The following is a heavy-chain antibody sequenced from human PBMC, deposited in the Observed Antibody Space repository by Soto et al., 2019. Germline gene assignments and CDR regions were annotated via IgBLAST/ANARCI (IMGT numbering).Heavy chain of an antibody. CDR2: IFPLTDIP. J-gene: IGHJ4*02. CDR1: GGTFRNYP. V-gene: IGHV1-69*02. Sequence: QVQLVQSGTEVKKPGSSVKVSCKASGGTFRNYPINWVRQAPGQGLEWMGSIFPLTDIPDYAQNFQARLTISAAKATSPAYMELSSLTSDDTAMYFCARGPLVVLNYFESWGQGTLVTVSS. CDR3: ARGPLVVLNYFES.